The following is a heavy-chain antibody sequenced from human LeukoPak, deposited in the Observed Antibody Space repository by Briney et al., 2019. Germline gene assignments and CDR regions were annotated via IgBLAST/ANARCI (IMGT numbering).Heavy chain of an antibody. D-gene: IGHD4-11*01. CDR1: GFTFSSYA. V-gene: IGHV3-66*01. CDR2: IDSGGST. CDR3: ARATVTYYYGMDV. J-gene: IGHJ6*02. Sequence: GGSLRLSCAASGFTFSSYAMSWVRQAPGKGLEWVSVIDSGGSTYYADSVKGRFTISRDNSKNTVYLQMNSLRAEDTAVYYCARATVTYYYGMDVWGQGTTVTVSS.